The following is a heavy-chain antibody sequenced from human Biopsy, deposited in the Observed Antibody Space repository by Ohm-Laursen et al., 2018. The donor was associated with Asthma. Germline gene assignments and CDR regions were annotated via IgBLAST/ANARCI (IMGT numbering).Heavy chain of an antibody. Sequence: SLRLPCAASGFTFSNYGMHWVRQAPGKGLDWVAVISFDGSNKNYTDSVKGRFTISRDNSRNTLHLQMNSLRAEDTAVYYCAKDVFPGWEVRRGPDYWGQGTLVTVSA. CDR1: GFTFSNYG. V-gene: IGHV3-30*18. CDR2: ISFDGSNK. D-gene: IGHD1-26*01. CDR3: AKDVFPGWEVRRGPDY. J-gene: IGHJ4*02.